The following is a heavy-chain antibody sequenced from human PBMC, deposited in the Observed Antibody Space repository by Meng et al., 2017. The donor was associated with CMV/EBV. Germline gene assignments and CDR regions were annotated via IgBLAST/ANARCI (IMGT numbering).Heavy chain of an antibody. CDR1: GASIISSSYY. CDR2: IYYSGST. CDR3: AREGGYSGYGVDY. Sequence: QLRLQDPCPGVVKPSETLSLPCTVSGASIISSSYYWGWIRQPPGKGLEWIGSIYYSGSTYYNPSLKSRVTISVDTSKNQFSLKLSSVTAADTAVYYCAREGGYSGYGVDYWGQGTLVTVSS. D-gene: IGHD5-12*01. J-gene: IGHJ4*02. V-gene: IGHV4-39*07.